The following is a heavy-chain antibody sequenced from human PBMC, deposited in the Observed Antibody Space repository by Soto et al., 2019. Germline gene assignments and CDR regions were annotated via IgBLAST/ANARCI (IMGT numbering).Heavy chain of an antibody. V-gene: IGHV4-39*01. CDR2: IYYSGNT. Sequence: QLLESGPGLVKPSETLSLTCTVSGGSISSDIYYWGWIRQPPGKGLEWIGTIYYSGNTYYNPSLRSRVTISVDTSKNQFSLRLTSVTAADTAVYYCAKHTDFGSGSSWLGSDNMDTDAFDIWGQGTMVTVS. J-gene: IGHJ3*02. CDR1: GGSISSDIYY. CDR3: AKHTDFGSGSSWLGSDNMDTDAFDI. D-gene: IGHD3-10*01.